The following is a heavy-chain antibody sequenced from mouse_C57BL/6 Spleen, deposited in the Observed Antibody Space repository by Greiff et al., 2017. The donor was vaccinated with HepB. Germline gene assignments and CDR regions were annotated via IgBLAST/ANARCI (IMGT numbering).Heavy chain of an antibody. CDR2: IYPGGGYT. J-gene: IGHJ1*03. V-gene: IGHV1-63*01. CDR1: GYTFTNYW. CDR3: AREERGNYVDWYFDV. Sequence: VQRVESGAELVRPGTSVKMSCKASGYTFTNYWIGWAKQRPGHGLEWIGDIYPGGGYTNYNEKFKGKATLTADKSSSTAYMQFSSLTSEDSAIYYCAREERGNYVDWYFDVWGTGTTVTVSS. D-gene: IGHD2-1*01.